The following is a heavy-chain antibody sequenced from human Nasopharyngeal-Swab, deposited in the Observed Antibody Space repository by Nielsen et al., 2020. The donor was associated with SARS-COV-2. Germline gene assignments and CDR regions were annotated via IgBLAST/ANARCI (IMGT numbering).Heavy chain of an antibody. Sequence: VRQAPGKGLEWIGEIYHSGSTNYNPPLKSRVTISVDKSKNQFSLKLSSVTAADTAVYYCASQIAARFDYWGQGTLVTVSS. CDR3: ASQIAARFDY. V-gene: IGHV4-4*02. J-gene: IGHJ4*02. D-gene: IGHD6-6*01. CDR2: IYHSGST.